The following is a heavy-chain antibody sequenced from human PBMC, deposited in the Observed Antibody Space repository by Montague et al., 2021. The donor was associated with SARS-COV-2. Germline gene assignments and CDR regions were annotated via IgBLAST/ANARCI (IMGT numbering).Heavy chain of an antibody. D-gene: IGHD3-10*01. V-gene: IGHV4-34*01. CDR2: INHGGST. CDR1: GTSFSGYY. J-gene: IGHJ6*01. CDR3: AGLRDGVVPSPILGVGAYYTCCYLDV. Sequence: SETLSLTCAVHGTSFSGYYWNWIRKPPGKGLEWMGEINHGGSTKYSPSLKSRLTITADTSKNQFTLKLTSVAAADTEVYYCAGLRDGVVPSPILGVGAYYTCCYLDVWGRGTTVTVSS.